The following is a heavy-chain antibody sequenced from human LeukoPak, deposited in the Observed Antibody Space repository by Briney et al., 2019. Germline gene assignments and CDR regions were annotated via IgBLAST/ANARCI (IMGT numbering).Heavy chain of an antibody. D-gene: IGHD6-13*01. CDR1: GYTFTSYY. V-gene: IGHV1-46*01. J-gene: IGHJ4*02. CDR3: AKGAGSSWYIDY. Sequence: GASVKVSCKASGYTFTSYYIHWVRQAPGEGLEWMGIINPSGGSTSYAQKFQGRVTMTRDMSTSTVYMELSSLRSEDTAVYYCAKGAGSSWYIDYWGQGTLVTVSS. CDR2: INPSGGST.